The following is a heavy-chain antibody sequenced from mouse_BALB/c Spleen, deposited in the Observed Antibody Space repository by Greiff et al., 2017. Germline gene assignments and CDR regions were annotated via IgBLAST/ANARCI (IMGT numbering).Heavy chain of an antibody. Sequence: EVMLVESGGGLVQPGGSRKLSCAASGFTFSSFGMHWVRQAPEKGLEWVAYISSGSSTIYYADTVKGRFTISRDNPKNTLFLQMTSLRSEDTAMYDCARGAVPDYDCYFDDWGQGTTLTVSS. CDR3: ARGAVPDYDCYFDD. D-gene: IGHD2-4*01. V-gene: IGHV5-17*02. J-gene: IGHJ2*01. CDR2: ISSGSSTI. CDR1: GFTFSSFG.